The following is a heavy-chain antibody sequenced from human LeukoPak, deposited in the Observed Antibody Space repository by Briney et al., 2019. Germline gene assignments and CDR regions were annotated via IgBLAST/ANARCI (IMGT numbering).Heavy chain of an antibody. Sequence: GGSLRHSCEASGFTFSSYTMNWVRQAPGKGLEWVSSISYSSSYIYYADSVKGRFTISRDNAKNSLYLQMNSLRAEDTAVYYCARDLHYYDSSAYHPVSYWGQGTLVTVSS. V-gene: IGHV3-21*01. J-gene: IGHJ4*02. D-gene: IGHD3-22*01. CDR1: GFTFSSYT. CDR3: ARDLHYYDSSAYHPVSY. CDR2: ISYSSSYI.